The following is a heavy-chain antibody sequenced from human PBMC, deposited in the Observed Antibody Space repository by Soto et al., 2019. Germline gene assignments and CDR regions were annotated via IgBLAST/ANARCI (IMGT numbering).Heavy chain of an antibody. CDR3: ARSKLEYDFWSGYYTSDWFDP. CDR1: GGSISSSSYY. J-gene: IGHJ5*02. CDR2: IYYSGST. Sequence: SETLSLTCTVSGGSISSSSYYWGWIRQPPGKGLEWIGCIYYSGSTYYNPSLKSRVTISVDTSKNQFSLKLSSVTAADTAVYYCARSKLEYDFWSGYYTSDWFDPWGQGTLVTVSS. V-gene: IGHV4-39*01. D-gene: IGHD3-3*01.